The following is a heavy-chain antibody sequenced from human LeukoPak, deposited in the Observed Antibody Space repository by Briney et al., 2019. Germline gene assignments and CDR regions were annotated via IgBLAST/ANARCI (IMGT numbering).Heavy chain of an antibody. CDR2: INTNTGNP. D-gene: IGHD2-2*01. J-gene: IGHJ4*02. V-gene: IGHV7-4-1*02. CDR1: GYTFTSYA. CDR3: ARGEGYCSSTSCYAGSNFDY. Sequence: ASVKVSCKASGYTFTSYATNWVRQAPGQGLEWMGWINTNTGNPTYAQGFTGRFVFSLDTSVSTAYLQISSLKAEDTAVYYCARGEGYCSSTSCYAGSNFDYWGQGTLVTVSS.